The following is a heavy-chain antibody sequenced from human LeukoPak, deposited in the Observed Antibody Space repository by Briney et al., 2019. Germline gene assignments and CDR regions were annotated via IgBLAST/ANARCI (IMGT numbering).Heavy chain of an antibody. CDR2: IKPDGSWE. Sequence: GGSLRLSCAASGFTVSSNYMSWVRQAPGKGLEWVANIKPDGSWETYVDSVKGRFTISRDNGKNSLYLQMNSLRAEDTAVFYCVRDYYYYIDVWGKGTTVTVSS. CDR1: GFTVSSNY. J-gene: IGHJ6*03. CDR3: VRDYYYYIDV. V-gene: IGHV3-7*01.